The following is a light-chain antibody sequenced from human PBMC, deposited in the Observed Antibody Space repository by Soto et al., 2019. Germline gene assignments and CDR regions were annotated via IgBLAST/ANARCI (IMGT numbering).Light chain of an antibody. Sequence: QSVLTHPASVSGSPGQSITISCTGTSSDVGSYNLVSWYQQHPGKAPKLMIYEGSKRPSGVSNRFSGSKSGNTASLTISGLQAEDEADYYCCSYAGSSTFYVFGTGTKSPS. CDR3: CSYAGSSTFYV. CDR2: EGS. J-gene: IGLJ1*01. V-gene: IGLV2-23*03. CDR1: SSDVGSYNL.